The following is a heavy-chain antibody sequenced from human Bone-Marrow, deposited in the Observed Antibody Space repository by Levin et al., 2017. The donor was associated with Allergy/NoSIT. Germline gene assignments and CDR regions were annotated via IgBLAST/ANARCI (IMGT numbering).Heavy chain of an antibody. V-gene: IGHV1-18*01. CDR1: GYTFNHYG. CDR3: ARGQGGYESFDY. D-gene: IGHD5-12*01. CDR2: ISPDNGHA. J-gene: IGHJ4*02. Sequence: ASVKVSCKTSGYTFNHYGIDWVRQAPGQGLEWVGWISPDNGHADYAQILQGRVTMTTDRATTTAYLELKSLTSDDTAVYYCARGQGGYESFDYWGLGTLVTVSS.